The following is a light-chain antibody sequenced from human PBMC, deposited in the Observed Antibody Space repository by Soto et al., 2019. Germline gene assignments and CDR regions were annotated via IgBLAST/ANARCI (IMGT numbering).Light chain of an antibody. CDR2: EVI. V-gene: IGLV2-8*01. CDR1: SSDVGGHNY. CDR3: SSYAGTNYYVV. J-gene: IGLJ2*01. Sequence: QSALTQPPSASGSPGQSVTISCTGTSSDVGGHNYVSWYQQHPGKAPKLMIYEVIKRPSGVPDRFSGSKSGNTASLTVSGLQAEDEADYFCSSYAGTNYYVVFGGGTKLTVL.